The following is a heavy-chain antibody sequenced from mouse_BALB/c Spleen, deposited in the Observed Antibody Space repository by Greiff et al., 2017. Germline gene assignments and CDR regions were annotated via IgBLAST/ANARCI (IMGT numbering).Heavy chain of an antibody. CDR2: IYPGNGDT. D-gene: IGHD1-1*01. J-gene: IGHJ3*01. CDR3: ARELRGFFAY. V-gene: IGHV1-12*01. CDR1: GYTFTSYN. Sequence: QVQLQQPGAELVKPGASVKMSCKASGYTFTSYNMHWVKQTPGQGLEWIGAIYPGNGDTSYNQKFKGKATLTADKSSSTAYMQLSSLTSEDSAVYYCARELRGFFAYWGQGTLVTVSA.